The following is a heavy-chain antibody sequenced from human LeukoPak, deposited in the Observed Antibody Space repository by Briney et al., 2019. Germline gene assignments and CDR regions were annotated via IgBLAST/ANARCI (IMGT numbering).Heavy chain of an antibody. CDR1: GFTSSGDW. D-gene: IGHD3-16*01. Sequence: PGGSLRLSCVLSGFTSSGDWMHWVRQAPGKGLVWVSRSKNDGSSTSYADSVKGRFTISRDNAKNTLYLQMNSLRAEDTAVYYCARELPRIGGQTDASDIWGQGTMVTVS. CDR3: ARELPRIGGQTDASDI. V-gene: IGHV3-74*01. CDR2: SKNDGSST. J-gene: IGHJ3*02.